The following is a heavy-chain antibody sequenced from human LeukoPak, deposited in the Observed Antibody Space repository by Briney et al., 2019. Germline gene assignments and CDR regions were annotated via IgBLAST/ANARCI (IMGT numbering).Heavy chain of an antibody. Sequence: GGSLRLSCAASGYTFTSYSMNWGRHDPGKGGEWGSTVMGGGGSTYSADSVKGRFTISRDNSKNTLCLHVSSVRAADTAVYYWAKGGKWHLTPFDYGGQGTLVSVS. D-gene: IGHD3-16*01. CDR3: AKGGKWHLTPFDY. CDR1: GYTFTSYS. J-gene: IGHJ4*02. V-gene: IGHV3-23*01. CDR2: VMGGGGST.